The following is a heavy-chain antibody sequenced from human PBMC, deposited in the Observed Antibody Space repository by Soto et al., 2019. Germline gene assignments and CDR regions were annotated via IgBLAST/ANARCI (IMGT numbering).Heavy chain of an antibody. V-gene: IGHV2-70*11. D-gene: IGHD6-13*01. J-gene: IGHJ5*02. CDR2: IDWDDDK. Sequence: SGPTLVNPTQTLTLTCTFSGFSLSTSGMCVSWIRQPPGKALEWLARIDWDDDKYYSTSLKTRLTISKDTSKNQVVLTMTNMDPVDTATYYCARIRRGQQLEHFFDPWGQGTLVTVSS. CDR3: ARIRRGQQLEHFFDP. CDR1: GFSLSTSGMC.